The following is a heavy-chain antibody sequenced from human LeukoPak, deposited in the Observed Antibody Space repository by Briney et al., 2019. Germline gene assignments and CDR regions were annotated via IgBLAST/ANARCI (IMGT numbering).Heavy chain of an antibody. Sequence: SETLSLTCTVSGVSISSYYWSWIRQPPGKGLEWVGYIYHSGSTYYNPSLKSRVTISVDRSKNQFSLKLSSVTAADTAVYYCARERLEGTTPGYWGPGTLVTVSS. CDR3: ARERLEGTTPGY. V-gene: IGHV4-59*12. CDR2: IYHSGST. CDR1: GVSISSYY. J-gene: IGHJ4*02. D-gene: IGHD4-17*01.